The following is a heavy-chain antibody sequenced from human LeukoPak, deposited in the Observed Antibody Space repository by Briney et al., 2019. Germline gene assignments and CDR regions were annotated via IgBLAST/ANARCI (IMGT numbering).Heavy chain of an antibody. CDR1: GFTFSSYG. CDR2: ISYDGSNK. CDR3: AKEGHGSSLDY. J-gene: IGHJ4*02. Sequence: QSGGSLRLSCAASGFTFSSYGMHWVRQAPGKGLEWVAVISYDGSNKYYADSVKGRFTISRDNSKNTLYLQMNSLRAEDTAVCYCAKEGHGSSLDYWGQGTLVTVSS. V-gene: IGHV3-30*18. D-gene: IGHD6-13*01.